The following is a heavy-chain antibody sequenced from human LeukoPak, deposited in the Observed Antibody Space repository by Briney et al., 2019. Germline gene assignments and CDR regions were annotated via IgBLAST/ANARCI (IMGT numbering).Heavy chain of an antibody. CDR2: IYDRGST. V-gene: IGHV4-59*11. D-gene: IGHD6-13*01. CDR1: GDSISSHY. J-gene: IGHJ4*02. Sequence: SETLSLTCSVSGDSISSHYWSWIRQPPGKGLEWIAYIYDRGSTTYNPSLKSRVTMSVDTSKNQFSLKLSSVTAADTAVYYCASSIAAAGDDYWGQGTLVTVSS. CDR3: ASSIAAAGDDY.